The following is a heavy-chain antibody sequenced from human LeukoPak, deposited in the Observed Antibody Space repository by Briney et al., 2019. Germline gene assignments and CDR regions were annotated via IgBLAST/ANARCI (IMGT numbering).Heavy chain of an antibody. V-gene: IGHV4-30-2*01. D-gene: IGHD7-27*01. CDR2: IYHSGST. CDR1: GGSISSGGYS. Sequence: SETLSLTCAVSGGSISSGGYSWSWIRQPPGKGLEWIGYIYHSGSTYYNPSLKSRVTISVDKSKNQFSLKLSSVTAADTAVYYCARERNWGSGYFDYWGQGTLVTVSS. CDR3: ARERNWGSGYFDY. J-gene: IGHJ4*02.